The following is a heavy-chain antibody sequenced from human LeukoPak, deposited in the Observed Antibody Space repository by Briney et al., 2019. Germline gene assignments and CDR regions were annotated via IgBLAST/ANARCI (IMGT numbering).Heavy chain of an antibody. CDR1: GFTFSSYS. V-gene: IGHV3-48*01. Sequence: GGSLRLSCAASGFTFSSYSMNWVRQAPGKGLEWVSHISNSSATIYNADSVKGRFTISRDNAKNSVYLQMNSLRAEDTAVYYCAKALESKRYYYGSGSSLGPADYWGQGTLVTVSS. CDR3: AKALESKRYYYGSGSSLGPADY. D-gene: IGHD3-10*01. CDR2: ISNSSATI. J-gene: IGHJ4*02.